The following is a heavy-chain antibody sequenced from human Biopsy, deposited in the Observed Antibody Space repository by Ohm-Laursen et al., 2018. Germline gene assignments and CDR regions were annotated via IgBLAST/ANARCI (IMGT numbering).Heavy chain of an antibody. V-gene: IGHV4-4*07. J-gene: IGHJ4*02. CDR2: IYTSGSP. Sequence: SQTLSLTCTVSGDSINNYYWSWIRQPAGKGLEWIGRIYTSGSPNYNPSLKSRVTISADTSKNQFSLKLSSVTAADTAMYYCARGRGWGNTYFRSFDYWGQGTLVTVSS. CDR3: ARGRGWGNTYFRSFDY. CDR1: GDSINNYY. D-gene: IGHD3-9*01.